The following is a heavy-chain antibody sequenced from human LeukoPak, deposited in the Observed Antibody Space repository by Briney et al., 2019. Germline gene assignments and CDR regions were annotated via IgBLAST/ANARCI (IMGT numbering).Heavy chain of an antibody. J-gene: IGHJ4*02. D-gene: IGHD3-22*01. V-gene: IGHV1-2*02. Sequence: ASVKVSCKASGYTFTGYYMHWVRQAPGQGLEWMGWINPNSGGTNYAQKFQGRVTMTRDMSTSTVYMELSSLRSDDTAVYYCARGHPVVVITTNIDYWGQGTLVTVSS. CDR2: INPNSGGT. CDR3: ARGHPVVVITTNIDY. CDR1: GYTFTGYY.